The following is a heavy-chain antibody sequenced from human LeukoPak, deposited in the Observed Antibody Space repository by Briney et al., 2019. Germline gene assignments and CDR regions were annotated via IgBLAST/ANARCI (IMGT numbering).Heavy chain of an antibody. CDR2: IYYSGST. Sequence: PSETLSLTCTVSGGSISSYYWSWIRQPPGKGLEWIGYIYYSGSTNYNPSPKSRVTISVDTSKNQFSLKLSSVTAADTAVYYCARGDSSSWPSPFDYWGQGTLVTVSS. D-gene: IGHD6-13*01. CDR3: ARGDSSSWPSPFDY. CDR1: GGSISSYY. V-gene: IGHV4-59*01. J-gene: IGHJ4*02.